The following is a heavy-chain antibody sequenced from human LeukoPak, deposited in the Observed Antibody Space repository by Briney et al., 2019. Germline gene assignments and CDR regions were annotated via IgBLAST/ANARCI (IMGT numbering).Heavy chain of an antibody. CDR1: GGFISSYY. J-gene: IGHJ4*02. Sequence: SETLSLTCTVSGGFISSYYWSWLRQPPGKGLEGIGYIYYSGCNIYNPPLKSRVTISVDKTKHQYPLKLRSVHAADTAVYYCARDKGSYWGQGTLVTVSS. D-gene: IGHD3-10*01. V-gene: IGHV4-59*01. CDR3: ARDKGSY. CDR2: IYYSGCN.